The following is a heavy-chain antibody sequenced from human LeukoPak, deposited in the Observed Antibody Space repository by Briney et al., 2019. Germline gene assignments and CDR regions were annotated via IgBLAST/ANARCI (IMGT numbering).Heavy chain of an antibody. D-gene: IGHD3-3*01. J-gene: IGHJ6*03. CDR1: GGSISSSSYY. Sequence: SLETLSLTCTVSGGSISSSSYYWGWIRQPPGKGLEWIGSIYYSGSTYYNPSLKSRVTISVDTSKNQFSLKLNSVTAADTAVYYCARGGSGYHSSLYYYYYMDVWGKGTTVTVS. V-gene: IGHV4-39*07. CDR3: ARGGSGYHSSLYYYYYMDV. CDR2: IYYSGST.